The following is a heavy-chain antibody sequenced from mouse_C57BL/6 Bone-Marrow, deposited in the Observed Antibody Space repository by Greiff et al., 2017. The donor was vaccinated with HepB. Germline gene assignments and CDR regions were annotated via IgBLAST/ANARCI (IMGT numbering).Heavy chain of an antibody. Sequence: EVKLMESGPGLVKPSQSLSLTCSVTGYSITSGYYWNWIRQFPGNKLEWMGYISYDGSNNYNPSLKNRISITRDTSKNQFFLKLNSVTTEDTATYYCASEIYYGKGSFAYWGQGTLVTVSA. D-gene: IGHD2-1*01. CDR2: ISYDGSN. J-gene: IGHJ3*01. CDR3: ASEIYYGKGSFAY. CDR1: GYSITSGYY. V-gene: IGHV3-6*01.